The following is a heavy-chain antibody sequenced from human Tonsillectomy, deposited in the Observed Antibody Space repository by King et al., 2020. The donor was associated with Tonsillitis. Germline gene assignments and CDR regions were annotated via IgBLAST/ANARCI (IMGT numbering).Heavy chain of an antibody. CDR3: TTVPPLRLGELSPNDY. D-gene: IGHD3-16*02. J-gene: IGHJ4*02. Sequence: GQLVQSGGGLVKPGGSLRLSCAASGFTFSNAWMSWVRQAPGKGLEWVGRIKSKTDGGTTDYAAPVKGRFTISRDDSKNTLYLQMNSLKTEDTSVYYCTTVPPLRLGELSPNDYWGQGTLVTVSS. V-gene: IGHV3-15*01. CDR2: IKSKTDGGTT. CDR1: GFTFSNAW.